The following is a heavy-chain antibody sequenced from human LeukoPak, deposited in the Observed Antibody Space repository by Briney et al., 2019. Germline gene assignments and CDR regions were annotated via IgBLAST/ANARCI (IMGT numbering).Heavy chain of an antibody. D-gene: IGHD1-26*01. J-gene: IGHJ3*02. CDR3: ASHSISWENAFDI. V-gene: IGHV5-51*01. CDR1: GYSFTSYW. Sequence: GESLKISCKGSGYSFTSYWIGWVRQMPGKGLEWMGIIYPGDSDTRYSPSFQGQVTISADKSISTAYLQWSSLKASDTAMYYCASHSISWENAFDIWGQGTMVTISS. CDR2: IYPGDSDT.